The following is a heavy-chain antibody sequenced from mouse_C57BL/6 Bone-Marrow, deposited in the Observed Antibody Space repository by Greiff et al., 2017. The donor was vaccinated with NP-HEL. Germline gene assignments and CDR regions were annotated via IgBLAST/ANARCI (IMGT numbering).Heavy chain of an antibody. D-gene: IGHD2-12*01. V-gene: IGHV1-64*01. CDR3: ARRGYYKVDY. Sequence: QVQLQPGAELVKPGASVKLSCKASGYTFTSYWMHWVKQRPGQGLEWIGMIHPNSGSTNYNEKFKSKATLTVDKSSSTAYMQLSSLTSEDSAVYYCARRGYYKVDYWGQGTSVTVSS. J-gene: IGHJ4*01. CDR1: GYTFTSYW. CDR2: IHPNSGST.